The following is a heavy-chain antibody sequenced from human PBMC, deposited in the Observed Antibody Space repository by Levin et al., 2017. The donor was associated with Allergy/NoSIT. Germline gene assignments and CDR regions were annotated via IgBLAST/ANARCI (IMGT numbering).Heavy chain of an antibody. Sequence: GESLKISCAASGFTFRDYYMSWIRQAPGKGLELVSYISGTSSAIIYADSVKGRFTISRDNAKNSLYLQMNSLRAEDTAVYFCARGPIAAAGHCWGQGALVTVSS. CDR1: GFTFRDYY. CDR2: ISGTSSAI. V-gene: IGHV3-11*05. J-gene: IGHJ4*02. CDR3: ARGPIAAAGHC. D-gene: IGHD6-13*01.